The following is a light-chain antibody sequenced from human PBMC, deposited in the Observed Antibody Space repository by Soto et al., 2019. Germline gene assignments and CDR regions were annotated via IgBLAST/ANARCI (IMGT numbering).Light chain of an antibody. Sequence: EIVLTQSPGTLSLSPGERGTLSCRASQSVSSGYLAWYQQKPGQAPRLLIYDASSRATGIPDRFGGSGSGTDFTLTISRLEPEDSAMYYCQQYVISVTFGQGTRLEI. CDR2: DAS. J-gene: IGKJ5*01. CDR1: QSVSSGY. V-gene: IGKV3-20*01. CDR3: QQYVISVT.